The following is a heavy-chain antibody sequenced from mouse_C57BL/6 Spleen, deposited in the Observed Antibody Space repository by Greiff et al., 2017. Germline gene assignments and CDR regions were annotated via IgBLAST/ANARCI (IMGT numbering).Heavy chain of an antibody. J-gene: IGHJ4*01. D-gene: IGHD1-1*01. CDR1: GYTFTSYW. CDR3: ARRGYYGSSYEGAMDY. V-gene: IGHV1-55*01. Sequence: QVHVKQPGAELVKPGASVKMSCKASGYTFTSYWITWVKQRPGQGLEWIGDIYPGSGSTNYNEKFKSKATLTVDTSSSTAYMQLSSLTSEDSAVYYCARRGYYGSSYEGAMDYWGQGTSVTVSS. CDR2: IYPGSGST.